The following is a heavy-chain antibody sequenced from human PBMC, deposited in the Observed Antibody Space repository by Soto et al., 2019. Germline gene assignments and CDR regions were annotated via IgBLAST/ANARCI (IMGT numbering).Heavy chain of an antibody. J-gene: IGHJ3*02. CDR3: ARVGRWLQFHDTFDI. D-gene: IGHD4-4*01. CDR2: TYYRSKWYN. Sequence: SQTLSLTCAISGDSVSSNSAAWNWIRQSPSRGLEWLGRTYYRSKWYNDYAVSVKSRITINPDTSKNQFSLQLNSVTPEDTAVYYCARVGRWLQFHDTFDIWCQGTMVTVSS. V-gene: IGHV6-1*01. CDR1: GDSVSSNSAA.